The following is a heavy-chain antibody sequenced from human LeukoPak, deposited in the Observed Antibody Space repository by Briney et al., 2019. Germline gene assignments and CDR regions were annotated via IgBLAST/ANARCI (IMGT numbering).Heavy chain of an antibody. CDR1: GGSFSGYY. Sequence: SETLSLTCAVYGGSFSGYYWSWIRQPPGKGLEWIGEINHSGSTNYNLSLKSRVTISVDTSKNQFSLKLSSVTAADTAVYYCARGGYNRYWGQGTLVTVSS. J-gene: IGHJ4*02. CDR3: ARGGYNRY. V-gene: IGHV4-34*01. D-gene: IGHD5-24*01. CDR2: INHSGST.